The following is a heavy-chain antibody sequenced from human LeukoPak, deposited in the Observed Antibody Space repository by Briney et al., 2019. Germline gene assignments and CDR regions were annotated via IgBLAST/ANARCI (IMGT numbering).Heavy chain of an antibody. Sequence: GGSLRLSCAASGFTFITYAMHWVRQAPGKGLEWVAVISFDGSTKYYADSVKGRFTMSRDNSKNTLYLQMNSLRVEDTAVYYCARGSSTNCYGGNCFYYYMAVWGKGTTVTVSS. J-gene: IGHJ6*03. V-gene: IGHV3-30*04. CDR1: GFTFITYA. D-gene: IGHD2-2*01. CDR2: ISFDGSTK. CDR3: ARGSSTNCYGGNCFYYYMAV.